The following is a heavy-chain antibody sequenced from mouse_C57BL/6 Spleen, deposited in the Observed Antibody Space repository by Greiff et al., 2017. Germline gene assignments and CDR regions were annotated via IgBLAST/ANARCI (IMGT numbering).Heavy chain of an antibody. Sequence: VQLQQSGAELVRPGASVTLSCKASGYTFTDYEMHWVKQTPVHGLEWIGAIDPETGGTAYNQKFKGKAILTADKSSSTAYMELRSLTSEDSAVYYCTRSNSRYFDAWGTGTTVTVSS. CDR3: TRSNSRYFDA. CDR2: IDPETGGT. CDR1: GYTFTDYE. V-gene: IGHV1-15*01. J-gene: IGHJ1*03.